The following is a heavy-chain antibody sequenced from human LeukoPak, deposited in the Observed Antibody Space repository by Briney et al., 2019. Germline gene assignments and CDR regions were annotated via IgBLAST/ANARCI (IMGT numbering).Heavy chain of an antibody. CDR1: GYTLTELS. Sequence: ASVKVSCKVSGYTLTELSMHWVRQAPGKGLEWMGGFDPEDGETIYAQKFQGRVTITADESTSTAYMELSSLRSEDTAVYYCARGHYDILTGYYNARNPNYYYYGMDVWGQGTTVTVSS. D-gene: IGHD3-9*01. CDR2: FDPEDGET. J-gene: IGHJ6*02. V-gene: IGHV1-24*01. CDR3: ARGHYDILTGYYNARNPNYYYYGMDV.